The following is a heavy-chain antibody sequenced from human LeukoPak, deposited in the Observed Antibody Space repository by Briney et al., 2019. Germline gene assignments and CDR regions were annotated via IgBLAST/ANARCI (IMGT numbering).Heavy chain of an antibody. V-gene: IGHV3-7*01. CDR3: ARSPRGPTKQWLPIYFDY. CDR2: IKQDGSEK. CDR1: GFTFSSCW. J-gene: IGHJ4*02. Sequence: GSLRLSCAASGFTFSSCWMNWVRQAPGKGLEWVANIKQDGSEKYYVDSVKGRFTISRDNAKNSLYLQMNSLRAEDTAVYYCARSPRGPTKQWLPIYFDYWGQGTLVTVSS. D-gene: IGHD6-19*01.